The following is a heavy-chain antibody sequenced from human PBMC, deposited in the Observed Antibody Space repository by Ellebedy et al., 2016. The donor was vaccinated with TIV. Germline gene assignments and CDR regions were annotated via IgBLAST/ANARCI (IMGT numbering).Heavy chain of an antibody. V-gene: IGHV5-51*01. CDR2: IYPGDSET. D-gene: IGHD2-2*01. J-gene: IGHJ4*02. CDR3: ARQSRSSSHTDY. Sequence: GESLKISCKGSGYKFNNFWIDWVRQTPEKGLEWMGIIYPGDSETRYSPSFQGQVTLSFDRSINTAYLQWRSLEASDTAIYFCARQSRSSSHTDYWGQGTQVTVS. CDR1: GYKFNNFW.